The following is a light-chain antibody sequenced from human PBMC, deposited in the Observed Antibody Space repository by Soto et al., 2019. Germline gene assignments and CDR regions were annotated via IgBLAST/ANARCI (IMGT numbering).Light chain of an antibody. J-gene: IGKJ1*01. Sequence: IVLTQSPGTLSLSPGERATLSCRASQSVSSSYLAWYQQEPGQAPRLLIYGASSRATGIPDRFSGSGSGTDFTLTISRLEPEDFAVYYCQKYGSSPKTFGQGTKVDIK. V-gene: IGKV3-20*01. CDR3: QKYGSSPKT. CDR1: QSVSSSY. CDR2: GAS.